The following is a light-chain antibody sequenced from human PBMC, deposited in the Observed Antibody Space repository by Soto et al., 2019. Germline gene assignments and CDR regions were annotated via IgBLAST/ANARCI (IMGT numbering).Light chain of an antibody. CDR2: GAS. CDR3: HHYAYSQFT. J-gene: IGKJ3*01. Sequence: EIVLTQSPGTLSLSPGERATLSCRATQSVNSDYLSWYQQRPGQAPRLLMHGASTRATGIPDRFSGSGSGADFTLTISRLEPEDFAVYFCHHYAYSQFTFGPWDQGGYQT. CDR1: QSVNSDY. V-gene: IGKV3-20*01.